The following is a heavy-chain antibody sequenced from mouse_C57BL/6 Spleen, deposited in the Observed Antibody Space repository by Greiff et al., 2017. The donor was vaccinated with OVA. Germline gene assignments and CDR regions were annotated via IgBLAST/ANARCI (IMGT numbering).Heavy chain of an antibody. CDR1: GYTFTSYW. CDR2: INPSSGYT. D-gene: IGHD2-4*01. V-gene: IGHV1-7*01. CDR3: ARDDYDVYFDY. J-gene: IGHJ2*01. Sequence: QVHVKQSGAELAKPGASVKLSCKASGYTFTSYWMHWVKQRPGQGLEWIGYINPSSGYTKYNQKFKDKATLTADKSSSTAYMQLSSLTYEDSAVYYCARDDYDVYFDYWGQGTTLTVSS.